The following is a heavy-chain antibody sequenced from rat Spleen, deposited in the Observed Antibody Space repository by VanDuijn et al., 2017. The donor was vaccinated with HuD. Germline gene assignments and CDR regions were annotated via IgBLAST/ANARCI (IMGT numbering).Heavy chain of an antibody. Sequence: EVQLVESGGGLVQPGRSMKLSCAASGFTFTNYDMAWVRQAPTKGLDWVASISYDGYNTYYRDSVKGRFTISRDNANSTLYLQMDSLRSEDTATYYCVRYGLITTISTYFDFWGQGVMVSVSS. CDR3: VRYGLITTISTYFDF. V-gene: IGHV5-25*01. CDR2: ISYDGYNT. D-gene: IGHD1-10*01. J-gene: IGHJ2*01. CDR1: GFTFTNYD.